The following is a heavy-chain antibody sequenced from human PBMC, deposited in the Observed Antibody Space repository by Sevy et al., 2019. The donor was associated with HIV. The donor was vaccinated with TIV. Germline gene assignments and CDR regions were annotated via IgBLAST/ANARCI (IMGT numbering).Heavy chain of an antibody. D-gene: IGHD3-22*01. CDR3: ARGRGYDSSGYYYDY. CDR1: GGSFSGYY. V-gene: IGHV4-34*01. J-gene: IGHJ4*02. CDR2: INHSGST. Sequence: SETLSLTCAVYGGSFSGYYWSWIRQPPGKGLEWIGEINHSGSTNYNPSLKSRVTISVDTSKNQFSLKLSSVTAADTAVYYCARGRGYDSSGYYYDYWGQGTLVTVSS.